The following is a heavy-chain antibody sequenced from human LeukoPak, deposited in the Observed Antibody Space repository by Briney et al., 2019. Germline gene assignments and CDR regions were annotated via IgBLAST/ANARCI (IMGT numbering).Heavy chain of an antibody. CDR2: IKSKTDGGTT. J-gene: IGHJ4*02. D-gene: IGHD6-13*01. Sequence: GGSLRLSCAASGFTFSNAWMSWVRQAPGKGLEWVGRIKSKTDGGTTDYAAPVKGRFTISRDDSKNTLYLQMNSLRADDTAVYYCARDLGSSSFDYWGQGTLVTVSS. CDR3: ARDLGSSSFDY. CDR1: GFTFSNAW. V-gene: IGHV3-15*01.